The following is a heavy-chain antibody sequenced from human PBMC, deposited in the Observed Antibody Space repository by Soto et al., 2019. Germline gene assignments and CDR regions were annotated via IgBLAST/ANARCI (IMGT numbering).Heavy chain of an antibody. D-gene: IGHD3-3*01. J-gene: IGHJ6*02. CDR1: GGSFSGYY. V-gene: IGHV4-34*01. Sequence: PSETLSLTCAVYGGSFSGYYWSWIRQPPGKGLEWIGEINHSGSTNYNPPLKSRVTISVDTSKNQFSLKLSSVTAADTAVYYCARGGDFWSGYYTRYYYYGMDVWGQGTTVTVSS. CDR3: ARGGDFWSGYYTRYYYYGMDV. CDR2: INHSGST.